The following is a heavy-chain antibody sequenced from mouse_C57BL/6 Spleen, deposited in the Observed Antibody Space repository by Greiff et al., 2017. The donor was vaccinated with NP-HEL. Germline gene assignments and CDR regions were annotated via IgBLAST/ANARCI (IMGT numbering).Heavy chain of an antibody. J-gene: IGHJ1*03. V-gene: IGHV1-72*01. Sequence: QVQLQQSGAELVKPGASVKLSCKASGYTFTSYWLHWVKQRPGRSLEWIGRIDPNSGGTKYNEKFKSKATLTVDKPSSTAYMQLSSLTSEDSAVYYCARSDYYGSISYWYFDVWGTGTTVTVSS. D-gene: IGHD1-1*01. CDR3: ARSDYYGSISYWYFDV. CDR1: GYTFTSYW. CDR2: IDPNSGGT.